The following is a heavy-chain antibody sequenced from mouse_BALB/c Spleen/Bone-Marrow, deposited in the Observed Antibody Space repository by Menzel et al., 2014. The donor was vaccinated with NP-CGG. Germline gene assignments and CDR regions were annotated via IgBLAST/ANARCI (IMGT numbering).Heavy chain of an antibody. CDR3: ARDRYDWYFDV. CDR1: GLTFSDFY. D-gene: IGHD2-14*01. J-gene: IGHJ1*01. CDR2: SRNKANDYTT. V-gene: IGHV7-1*02. Sequence: EVKVVESGGGLVQPGGSLILSCAPSGLTFSDFYMEWVRQPPGKRLEWIAASRNKANDYTTEYSASVKGLVIVSRDTSQSILYLQMNALRAEDTAIEYCARDRYDWYFDVWGAGTTVTVSS.